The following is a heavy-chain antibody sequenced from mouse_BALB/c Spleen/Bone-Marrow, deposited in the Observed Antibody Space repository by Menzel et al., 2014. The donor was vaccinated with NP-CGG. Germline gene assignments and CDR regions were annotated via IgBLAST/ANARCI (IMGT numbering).Heavy chain of an antibody. CDR3: ARYGNGLMDY. Sequence: EVHLVESGAELVKLGASVKLSCTASGFNIKDTYMHWVKQRPEQGLEWIGRIDTANGNTKYDPKFQGKATITADTSSNTAYLQLSSLTSEDTAVYYCARYGNGLMDYWGQGTSVTVSS. D-gene: IGHD2-1*01. CDR2: IDTANGNT. V-gene: IGHV14-3*02. J-gene: IGHJ4*01. CDR1: GFNIKDTY.